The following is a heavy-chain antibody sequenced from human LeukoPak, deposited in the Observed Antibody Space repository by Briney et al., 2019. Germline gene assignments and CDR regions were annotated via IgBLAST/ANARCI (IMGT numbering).Heavy chain of an antibody. CDR1: GGSISSSSYY. Sequence: SETLSLTCTVSGGSISSSSYYWGWIRQPPGKGLEWIGEINHSGSTNYNPSLKSRVTISVDTSKNQFSLKLSSVTAADTAVYYCARFPYYYDSSGSHNWFDPWGQGTLVTVSS. CDR2: INHSGST. CDR3: ARFPYYYDSSGSHNWFDP. J-gene: IGHJ5*02. D-gene: IGHD3-22*01. V-gene: IGHV4-39*07.